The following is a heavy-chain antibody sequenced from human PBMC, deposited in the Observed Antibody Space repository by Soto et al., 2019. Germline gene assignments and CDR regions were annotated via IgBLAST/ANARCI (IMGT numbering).Heavy chain of an antibody. CDR1: GFTVDDYA. V-gene: IGHV3-9*01. CDR2: ISWNSETI. D-gene: IGHD4-17*01. Sequence: EVQLVESGGGLVQPGRSLRLSCAASGFTVDDYAMHWVRQAPGKGLEWVSGISWNSETIDYADSVKGRFSISRDNAKSSLFLQMTSLRPDDTALYYCAKDMKWGGMTTIHYFDSWGQGTLVSVYS. CDR3: AKDMKWGGMTTIHYFDS. J-gene: IGHJ4*02.